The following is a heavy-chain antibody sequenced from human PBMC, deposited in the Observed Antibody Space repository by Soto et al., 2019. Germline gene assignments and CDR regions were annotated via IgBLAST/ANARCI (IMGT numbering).Heavy chain of an antibody. V-gene: IGHV3-23*01. J-gene: IGHJ4*02. Sequence: GGSLRLSCAASGFIFSSYAMSWVRQAPGKGLEWVSAISGSDGSTYYADSVKGRFTISRDNSRNTLYLQMNSLRAEDTAVYYCAKDGVAHIPLYTSGSSYDHWGQGTRVTVSS. CDR3: AKDGVAHIPLYTSGSSYDH. D-gene: IGHD3-22*01. CDR1: GFIFSSYA. CDR2: ISGSDGST.